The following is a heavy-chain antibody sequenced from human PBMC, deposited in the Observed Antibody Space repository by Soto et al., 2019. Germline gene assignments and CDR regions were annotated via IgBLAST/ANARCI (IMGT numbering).Heavy chain of an antibody. V-gene: IGHV5-10-1*01. J-gene: IGHJ4*02. Sequence: PEESLKISCNGSGYGFAGYWITWVRQKPGKGLEWMGRIDPSDSQTYYSPSFRGHVTISATKSITTVFLQWSSLRASDTAMYYCARQIYDSDTGPNFQYYFDSWGQGTPVTVSS. CDR3: ARQIYDSDTGPNFQYYFDS. D-gene: IGHD3-22*01. CDR2: IDPSDSQT. CDR1: GYGFAGYW.